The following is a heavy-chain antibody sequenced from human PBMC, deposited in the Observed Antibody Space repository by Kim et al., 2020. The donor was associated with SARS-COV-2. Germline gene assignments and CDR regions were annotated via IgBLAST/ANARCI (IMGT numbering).Heavy chain of an antibody. D-gene: IGHD6-19*01. Sequence: GGSLRLSCAVSGFTFKNHDMNWVRQAPGRGLEWVSGISGSGIGTYYADSVKGRFTISKDFSKNMVYMQMNNLRVEDTAVYYCAKRETSSWSYIDYWGQGTLVNVSS. CDR1: GFTFKNHD. CDR3: AKRETSSWSYIDY. CDR2: ISGSGIGT. V-gene: IGHV3-23*01. J-gene: IGHJ4*02.